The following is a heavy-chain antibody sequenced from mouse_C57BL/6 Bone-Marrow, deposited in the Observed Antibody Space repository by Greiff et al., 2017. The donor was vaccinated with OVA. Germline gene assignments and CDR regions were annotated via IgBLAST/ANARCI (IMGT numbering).Heavy chain of an antibody. CDR2: IDPETGGT. D-gene: IGHD2-4*01. CDR1: GYTFTDYE. CDR3: TSDYGYYYAMDY. Sequence: QVQLQQSGAELVRPGASVTLSCKASGYTFTDYEMHWVKQTPVHGLEWIGAIDPETGGTAYNQKFKGKAILTADKSSSTAYMELRSLTSEDSAVYYCTSDYGYYYAMDYWGQGTSVTVSS. V-gene: IGHV1-15*01. J-gene: IGHJ4*01.